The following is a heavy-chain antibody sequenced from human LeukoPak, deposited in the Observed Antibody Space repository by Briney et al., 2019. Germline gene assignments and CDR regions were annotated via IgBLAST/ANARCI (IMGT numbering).Heavy chain of an antibody. Sequence: ASVKVSCKASGGTFSSYAISWVRQAPGQGLEWMGGIIPIFGTANYAQKFQGRVTITADKSTSTAYMEPSSLRSEDTAVYYCASCPYDSSGYYYTFDYWGQGTLVTVSS. D-gene: IGHD3-22*01. V-gene: IGHV1-69*06. CDR2: IIPIFGTA. J-gene: IGHJ4*02. CDR3: ASCPYDSSGYYYTFDY. CDR1: GGTFSSYA.